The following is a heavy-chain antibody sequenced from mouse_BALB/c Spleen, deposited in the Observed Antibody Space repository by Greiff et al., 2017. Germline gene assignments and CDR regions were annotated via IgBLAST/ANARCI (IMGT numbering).Heavy chain of an antibody. CDR3: ARREAHYGRAMDD. D-gene: IGHD1-1*01. CDR2: IYPGDGDT. CDR1: GYAFSSYW. J-gene: IGHJ4*01. V-gene: IGHV1-80*01. Sequence: QVQLQQSGAELVRPGSSVKISCKASGYAFSSYWMNWVKQRPGQGLEWIGQIYPGDGDTNYNGKFKGKATLTADKSSSTAYMQLSSLTSEDSAVYFCARREAHYGRAMDDWGQGTSVTVSS.